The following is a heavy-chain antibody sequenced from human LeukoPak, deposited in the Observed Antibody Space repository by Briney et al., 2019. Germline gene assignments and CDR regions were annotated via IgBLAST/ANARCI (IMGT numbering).Heavy chain of an antibody. V-gene: IGHV3-53*01. CDR3: ASALYSSSGNY. J-gene: IGHJ4*02. D-gene: IGHD6-13*01. CDR1: GFTFSSYA. Sequence: PGGSLRLSCAASGFTFSSYAMSWVRQAPGKGREWVSVIYSGGSTYYADSVTGRFNISRDNSKNTLYLQMNSLRAEDTAVYYCASALYSSSGNYWGQGTLVTVSS. CDR2: IYSGGST.